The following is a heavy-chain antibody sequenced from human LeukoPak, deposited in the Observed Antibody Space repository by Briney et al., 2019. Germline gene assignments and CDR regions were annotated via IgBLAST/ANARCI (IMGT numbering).Heavy chain of an antibody. D-gene: IGHD2-2*01. Sequence: ASVKVSCKASGYTFTGYYMHWVRQAPGQGLEWMGWINPNSGGTNYAQKFQGRVTMTRDTSISTAYMELSRLRSDDTAVYYCARHEGYCISSSCSDTFDIWGQGTMVTVSS. V-gene: IGHV1-2*02. J-gene: IGHJ3*02. CDR1: GYTFTGYY. CDR3: ARHEGYCISSSCSDTFDI. CDR2: INPNSGGT.